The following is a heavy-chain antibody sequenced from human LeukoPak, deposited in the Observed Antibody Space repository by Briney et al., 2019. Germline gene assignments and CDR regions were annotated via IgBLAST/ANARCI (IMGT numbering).Heavy chain of an antibody. CDR2: IYYSGST. CDR3: ARLWQQLTPPFDP. J-gene: IGHJ5*02. D-gene: IGHD6-13*01. CDR1: GGSISSSSYY. V-gene: IGHV4-39*01. Sequence: SETLSLTCTVSGGSISSSSYYWGWIRQPPGKGLEWIGSIYYSGSTYYNPSLKSRVTISVDTSKNQFSLKLSSVTAADTAVYYCARLWQQLTPPFDPWGQGTLVTVSS.